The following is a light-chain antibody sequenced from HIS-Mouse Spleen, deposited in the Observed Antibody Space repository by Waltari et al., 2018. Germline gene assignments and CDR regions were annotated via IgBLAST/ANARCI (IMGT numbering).Light chain of an antibody. CDR3: YSTDSSDNHRV. Sequence: SYELTQPPSVSVSPGQTARITCSGDALPTKSAYWYQQNSGQAPVLVIYEDSKRPSGIPERFSGSSSGTMATLTISGAQVEDEADYYCYSTDSSDNHRVFGGGTKLTVL. V-gene: IGLV3-10*01. CDR1: ALPTKS. J-gene: IGLJ2*01. CDR2: EDS.